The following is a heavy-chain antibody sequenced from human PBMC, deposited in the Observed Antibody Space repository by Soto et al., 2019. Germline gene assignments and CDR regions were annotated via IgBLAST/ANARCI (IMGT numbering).Heavy chain of an antibody. CDR2: IKSKTDGGTT. CDR3: TTLGHYYDSSPLDV. CDR1: GFTFSNAW. V-gene: IGHV3-15*07. Sequence: GGSLRLSCAASGFTFSNAWMNWVRQAPGKGLEWVGRIKSKTDGGTTDYAAPVKGRFTISRDDSKNTLYLQTNSLETEDTAVYYCTTLGHYYDSSPLDVWGQGTTVTVSS. J-gene: IGHJ6*02. D-gene: IGHD3-22*01.